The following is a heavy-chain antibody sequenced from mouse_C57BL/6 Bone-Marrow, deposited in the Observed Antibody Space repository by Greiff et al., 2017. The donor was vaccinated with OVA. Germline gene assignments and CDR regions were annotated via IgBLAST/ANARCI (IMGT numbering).Heavy chain of an antibody. Sequence: QVQLQQSGAELAKPGASVKLSCKASGYTFTSYWMHWVKQRPGQGLEWIGYINPSSGYTKYNQKFKDKATLTADKSSSTAYLQLSSLTYEDSAVYYCASSLYSKNAMDYWGQGTSVTVSS. CDR1: GYTFTSYW. CDR2: INPSSGYT. CDR3: ASSLYSKNAMDY. D-gene: IGHD2-5*01. J-gene: IGHJ4*01. V-gene: IGHV1-7*01.